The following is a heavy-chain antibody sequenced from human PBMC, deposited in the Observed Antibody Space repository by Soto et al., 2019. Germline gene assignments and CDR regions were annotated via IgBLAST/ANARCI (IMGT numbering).Heavy chain of an antibody. V-gene: IGHV5-51*01. Sequence: GESLKISCRTSGYKFTSSWIAWARQMPGKGLEWMGIIFPSDSDTRYSPSFQGQVTISADGSTSTVFLQWASLKASDTAVYFCARKDKSGYFNWFDPWGQGTLVTVSS. D-gene: IGHD3-22*01. J-gene: IGHJ5*02. CDR1: GYKFTSSW. CDR2: IFPSDSDT. CDR3: ARKDKSGYFNWFDP.